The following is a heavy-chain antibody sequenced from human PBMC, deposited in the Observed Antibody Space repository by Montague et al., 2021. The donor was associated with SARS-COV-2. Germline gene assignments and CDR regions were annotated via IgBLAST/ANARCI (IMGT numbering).Heavy chain of an antibody. CDR3: ARGRRRYDWRDETWYYSGMDV. J-gene: IGHJ6*02. D-gene: IGHD1-20*01. CDR2: FNHSGST. Sequence: SETLSLTCTVSGGSLSCYYCSWIRQPPGKRVEWIGDFNHSGSTNYNPSLKRRVTISLDTSKNQFSLKLTSVTAADTAVYYCARGRRRYDWRDETWYYSGMDVWGQGTTVTVSS. V-gene: IGHV4-34*01. CDR1: GGSLSCYY.